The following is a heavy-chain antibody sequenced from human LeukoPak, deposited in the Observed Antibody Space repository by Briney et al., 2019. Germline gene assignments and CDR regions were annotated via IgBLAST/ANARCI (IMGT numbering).Heavy chain of an antibody. V-gene: IGHV1-2*02. CDR1: GYTFTDYY. CDR3: AMIVYGSGSPTYYFDY. CDR2: IYPNSGGT. J-gene: IGHJ4*02. D-gene: IGHD3-10*01. Sequence: ASVKVSCKASGYTFTDYYMHWLRQAPGQGLEWMGWIYPNSGGTNYVLKFQDQVTMNRDTSISTAYMEVSRLRSDDTAMYYCAMIVYGSGSPTYYFDYWGKGTLVTVSS.